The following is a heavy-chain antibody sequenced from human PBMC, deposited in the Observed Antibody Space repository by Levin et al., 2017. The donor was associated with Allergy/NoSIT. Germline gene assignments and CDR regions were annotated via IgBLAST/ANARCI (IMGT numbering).Heavy chain of an antibody. D-gene: IGHD4-17*01. Sequence: SETLSLTCAVYGGSFSGYYWSWIRQPPGKGLEWIGEINHSGSTNYNPSLKSRVTISVDTSKNQFSLKLSSVTAADTAVYYCASSGRLRSYYWGQGTLVTVSS. V-gene: IGHV4-34*01. J-gene: IGHJ4*02. CDR1: GGSFSGYY. CDR3: ASSGRLRSYY. CDR2: INHSGST.